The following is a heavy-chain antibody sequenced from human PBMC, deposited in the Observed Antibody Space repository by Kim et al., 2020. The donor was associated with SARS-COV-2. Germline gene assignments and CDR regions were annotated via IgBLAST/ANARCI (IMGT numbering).Heavy chain of an antibody. CDR3: ARDLTMVRGVMSPFDY. V-gene: IGHV6-1*01. D-gene: IGHD3-10*01. CDR1: GDSVSSNSAA. CDR2: TYYRSKWYN. Sequence: SQTLSLTCAISGDSVSSNSAAWNWIRQSPSRGLEWLGRTYYRSKWYNDYAVSVKSRITINPDTSKNQFSLQLNSVTPEDTAVYYCARDLTMVRGVMSPFDYWGQGTLVTVSS. J-gene: IGHJ4*02.